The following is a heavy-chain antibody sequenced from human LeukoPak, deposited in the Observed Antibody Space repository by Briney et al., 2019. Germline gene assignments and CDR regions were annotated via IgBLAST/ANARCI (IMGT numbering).Heavy chain of an antibody. CDR1: GFTFSSYA. CDR3: ARGSYHRSRFDY. J-gene: IGHJ4*02. V-gene: IGHV3-23*01. CDR2: ISGSGGST. D-gene: IGHD2-2*01. Sequence: PGGSLRLSCAASGFTFSSYAMSWVRQAPGKGLEWVSAISGSGGSTYYADSVKGRFTISRDNSKNTLYLQMNSLRAEDTAVYYCARGSYHRSRFDYWGQGTLVTVSS.